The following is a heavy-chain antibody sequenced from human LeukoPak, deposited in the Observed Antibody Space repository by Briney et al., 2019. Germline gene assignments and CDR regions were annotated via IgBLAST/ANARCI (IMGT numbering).Heavy chain of an antibody. D-gene: IGHD5-12*01. Sequence: PSEALSLTCTVSGGSISSYYWSWIRQPAGKGLEWIGRIYTSGSTNYNPSLKSRVTMSVDTSKNQFFLKLSSVTAADTAVYYCASDATRNAFDIWGQGTMVTVSS. V-gene: IGHV4-4*07. J-gene: IGHJ3*02. CDR2: IYTSGST. CDR1: GGSISSYY. CDR3: ASDATRNAFDI.